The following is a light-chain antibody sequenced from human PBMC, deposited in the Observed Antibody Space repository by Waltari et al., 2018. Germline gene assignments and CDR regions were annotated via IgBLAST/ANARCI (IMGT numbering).Light chain of an antibody. CDR1: NSNIGNNY. CDR2: DVN. V-gene: IGLV1-51*01. CDR3: GTWDSSLSVVL. J-gene: IGLJ2*01. Sequence: QSVLTQPPSVSAAPGQKVTISCSGSNSNIGNNYVSWYQQVPGTAPKLLIYDVNRRPSGIPDRFSGSKSGTSATLDITGLQTGDEADYYCGTWDSSLSVVLFGGGTKLTVL.